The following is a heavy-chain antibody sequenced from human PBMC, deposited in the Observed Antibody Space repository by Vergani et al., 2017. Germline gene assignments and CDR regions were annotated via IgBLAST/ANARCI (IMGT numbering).Heavy chain of an antibody. CDR1: GFTFSSYS. J-gene: IGHJ6*02. CDR2: ISSSGSTI. Sequence: EVQLVESGGGLVQPGGSLRLSCAASGFTFSSYSMNWVRQAPGKGLEWVSYISSSGSTIYYADSVKGRFTISRDNAKNSLYLQMNSLRAEDTAVYYCARDRSVADYYYGMDVWGQGPTVTVSS. V-gene: IGHV3-48*04. D-gene: IGHD6-19*01. CDR3: ARDRSVADYYYGMDV.